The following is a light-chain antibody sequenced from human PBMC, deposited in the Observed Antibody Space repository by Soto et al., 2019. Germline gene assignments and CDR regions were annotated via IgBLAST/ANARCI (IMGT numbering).Light chain of an antibody. CDR1: SSDVGGYNY. V-gene: IGLV2-8*01. J-gene: IGLJ2*01. CDR2: EVY. Sequence: QSAPTQPPSASGSPGQSVTFSCTGTSSDVGGYNYVSWYQQYPGKAPKLMIYEVYKRHSGVPDRFSASKSGNTASLTVSGLQPEDEADYYCSAYAGSSTWVFGGGTKLTVL. CDR3: SAYAGSSTWV.